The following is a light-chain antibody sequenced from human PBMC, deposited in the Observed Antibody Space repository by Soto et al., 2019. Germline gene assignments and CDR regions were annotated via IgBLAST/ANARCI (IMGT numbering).Light chain of an antibody. Sequence: QSVLTQPPSVSAAPGQKVTISCSGSSSNIGGNSVSWYQQFPGTAPKLLIYDNNKRPSGIPDRFSGSKSGTSATRGIAGLQTGDEADYYCGAWDSTLRAGVFGAGTKLTVL. CDR3: GAWDSTLRAGV. CDR2: DNN. J-gene: IGLJ1*01. CDR1: SSNIGGNS. V-gene: IGLV1-51*01.